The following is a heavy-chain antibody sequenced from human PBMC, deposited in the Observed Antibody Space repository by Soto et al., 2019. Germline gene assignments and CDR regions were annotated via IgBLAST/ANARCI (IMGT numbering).Heavy chain of an antibody. V-gene: IGHV3-30*18. CDR2: ISYDGSNK. Sequence: QVQLVESGGGVVQPGRSLRLSCAASGFTFSSYGMHWVRQAPGKGLEWVAVISYDGSNKYYADSVKGRFTISRDNSKNTLYLQMNSLRAEDTAVYYCAKDRYYQLLSPPQSRSNGRFDYWGQGTLVTVSS. D-gene: IGHD2-2*01. CDR3: AKDRYYQLLSPPQSRSNGRFDY. CDR1: GFTFSSYG. J-gene: IGHJ4*02.